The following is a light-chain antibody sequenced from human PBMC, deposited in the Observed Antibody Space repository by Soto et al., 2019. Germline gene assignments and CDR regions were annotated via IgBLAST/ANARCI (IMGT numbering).Light chain of an antibody. V-gene: IGKV3-15*01. Sequence: EIVMTHSPATLSVSPRERATLSCRASQSGSSNLAWYHQKPGQAPRLLIYGASTRATGIPARFSGSGSGTEFTLTIRSLQSEDFAVYYCQQYNNWPPRWTVGQGTKGEIK. CDR3: QQYNNWPPRWT. CDR1: QSGSSN. CDR2: GAS. J-gene: IGKJ1*01.